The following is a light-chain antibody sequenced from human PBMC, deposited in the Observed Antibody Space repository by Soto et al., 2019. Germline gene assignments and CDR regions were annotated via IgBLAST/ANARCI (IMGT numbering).Light chain of an antibody. CDR1: NIGSKS. J-gene: IGLJ1*01. V-gene: IGLV3-21*04. CDR3: QVWDSSSDHPLYV. Sequence: SYELTQPPSVSVAPGKTARITCGGNNIGSKSVHWYQQKPGQAPVLVIYYDSDRPSGIPERFSGSNSGNTATLTISRVEAGDEADYSCQVWDSSSDHPLYVFGTGTKLTVL. CDR2: YDS.